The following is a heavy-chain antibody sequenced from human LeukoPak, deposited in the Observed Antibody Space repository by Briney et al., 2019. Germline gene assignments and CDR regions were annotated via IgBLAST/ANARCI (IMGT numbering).Heavy chain of an antibody. CDR2: IDPSDSYT. V-gene: IGHV5-10-1*01. Sequence: GESLRISCQVSGYSFTNYWINWVRQMPGKGLEWMGRIDPSDSYTNYSPSFQGHVTISADKSISTAYLQWSSLKASDTAMYYCARHGSGYYYDSSGYEAWFDPWGQGTLVTVSS. J-gene: IGHJ5*02. CDR3: ARHGSGYYYDSSGYEAWFDP. CDR1: GYSFTNYW. D-gene: IGHD3-22*01.